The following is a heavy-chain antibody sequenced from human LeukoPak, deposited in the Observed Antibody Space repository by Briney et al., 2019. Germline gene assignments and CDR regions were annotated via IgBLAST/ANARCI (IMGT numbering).Heavy chain of an antibody. V-gene: IGHV3-30*04. CDR1: GFNFNTYG. J-gene: IGHJ2*01. CDR3: ARVREIAWAKSLGFHF. D-gene: IGHD2-21*01. CDR2: ISHDGTDK. Sequence: GGSLRLSCAASGFNFNTYGIDWVRQAPGKGLEWGTFISHDGTDKYYAEFVKGRYSDSRDSSKQPMIVRMKSQRPEDTGMYYGARVREIAWAKSLGFHFWGRGTRVTVST.